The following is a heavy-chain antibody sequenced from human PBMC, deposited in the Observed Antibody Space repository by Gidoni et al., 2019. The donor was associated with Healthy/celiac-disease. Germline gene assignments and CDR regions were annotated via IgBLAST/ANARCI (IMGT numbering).Heavy chain of an antibody. V-gene: IGHV3-23*01. CDR2: ISGSGGST. J-gene: IGHJ4*02. Sequence: EVQLLESGGGLVQPGGSLRLSCAASGFTFSSYAMSWVRQAPGKGLEWVSAISGSGGSTYYADSVKGRFTISRDNSKNTLYLQMNSLRAEDTAVYYCAKESRVTVIVVVITHFDYWGQGTLVTVSS. D-gene: IGHD3-22*01. CDR3: AKESRVTVIVVVITHFDY. CDR1: GFTFSSYA.